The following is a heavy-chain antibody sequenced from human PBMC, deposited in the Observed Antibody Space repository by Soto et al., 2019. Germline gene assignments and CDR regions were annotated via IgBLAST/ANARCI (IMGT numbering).Heavy chain of an antibody. D-gene: IGHD3-22*01. Sequence: QVQLQESGPGLVKPSETLSLTCTVSGGSISSYYWSWIRQPPGKGLEWIGYIYYSGSTNYNPSLKSRVTISVDTSKNQFSLKLSSVTAADTAVYYCAMSYYYDSSGPGDAFDIWGQGTMVTVSS. J-gene: IGHJ3*02. CDR1: GGSISSYY. CDR2: IYYSGST. V-gene: IGHV4-59*01. CDR3: AMSYYYDSSGPGDAFDI.